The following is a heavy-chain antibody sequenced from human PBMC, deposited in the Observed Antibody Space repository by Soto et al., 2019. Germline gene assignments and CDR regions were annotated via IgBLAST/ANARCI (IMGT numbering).Heavy chain of an antibody. J-gene: IGHJ4*02. CDR1: GFSFSISP. CDR3: AKFGMATTKRGPPYYFDY. V-gene: IGHV3-23*01. Sequence: GGSLRLSCAASGFSFSISPMHWVRQAPGKGLEWVSVISGSGGVAFYADSVKGRFTISRDNSKNTVYLQMNSLRAEDTALYYCAKFGMATTKRGPPYYFDYWGQGTLVTVSS. CDR2: ISGSGGVA. D-gene: IGHD1-1*01.